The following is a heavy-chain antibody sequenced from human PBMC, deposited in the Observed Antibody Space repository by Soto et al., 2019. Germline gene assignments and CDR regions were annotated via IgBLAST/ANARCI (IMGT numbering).Heavy chain of an antibody. CDR1: AFTFSNFG. V-gene: IGHV3-33*01. J-gene: IGHJ4*02. CDR3: ARGGDIPAAGTPYYFDF. Sequence: PGGSLRLSCSASAFTFSNFGMHWVRQAPGKGLEWVAVIWFDVGNKYYADSVKGRFTISRDNSENTLYLQMNSLRAEDTAVYYCARGGDIPAAGTPYYFDFWGQGTLVTVSS. D-gene: IGHD6-13*01. CDR2: IWFDVGNK.